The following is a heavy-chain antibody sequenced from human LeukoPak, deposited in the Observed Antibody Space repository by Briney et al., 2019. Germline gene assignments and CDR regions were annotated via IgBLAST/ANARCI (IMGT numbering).Heavy chain of an antibody. J-gene: IGHJ4*02. CDR3: AGIRIYDFWSGYYPLDY. D-gene: IGHD3-3*01. CDR2: IIPIFGTA. V-gene: IGHV1-69*13. Sequence: GASVKVSCKASGGTFSSYAISWVRQAPGQGLEWMGGIIPIFGTANYAQKFQGRVTITADESTSTAYMELSSLRSEDTAVYYCAGIRIYDFWSGYYPLDYWGQGTLVTVSS. CDR1: GGTFSSYA.